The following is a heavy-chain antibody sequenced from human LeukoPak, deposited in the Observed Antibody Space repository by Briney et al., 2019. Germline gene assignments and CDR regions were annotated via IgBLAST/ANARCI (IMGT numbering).Heavy chain of an antibody. Sequence: SETLSLTCTVSNSSISSSSYYWGWIRQPPGKGLEWIGSMYYSGSTYYNPSLESRVTISVDTSKNQFSLKLSSVTAADTAVYYCARDTTGTDYYYYYMDVWGKGTTVTVSS. CDR3: ARDTTGTDYYYYYMDV. V-gene: IGHV4-39*07. CDR1: NSSISSSSYY. J-gene: IGHJ6*03. CDR2: MYYSGST. D-gene: IGHD1-1*01.